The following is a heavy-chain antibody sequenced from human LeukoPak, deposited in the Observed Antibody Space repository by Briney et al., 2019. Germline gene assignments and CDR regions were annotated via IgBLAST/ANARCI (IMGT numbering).Heavy chain of an antibody. CDR2: ISGDNGNT. CDR3: ARCNYYDSSGYYSGAFDL. Sequence: GASVKVSCKASGYTFSRYIISWVRQAPGQGLEWMGWISGDNGNTKYAQKVQGRVTMTTDTSTSTAYMELRSLRSDDTAVYYCARCNYYDSSGYYSGAFDLWGQGTMVTVSS. D-gene: IGHD3-22*01. J-gene: IGHJ3*01. V-gene: IGHV1-18*01. CDR1: GYTFSRYI.